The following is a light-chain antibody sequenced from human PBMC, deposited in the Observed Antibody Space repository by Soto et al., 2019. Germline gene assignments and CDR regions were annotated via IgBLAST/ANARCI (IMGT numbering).Light chain of an antibody. Sequence: DIQVTQSPPTLSASVGDRVTIACRSSQTISTWMAWYQQKPGKAPKLLVYDASTLQSGVASRFSGSGSGTEFTLIISGLQPDDFATYYCQQYSTYPWTFGQGTKVDIK. CDR2: DAS. J-gene: IGKJ1*01. CDR1: QTISTW. V-gene: IGKV1-5*01. CDR3: QQYSTYPWT.